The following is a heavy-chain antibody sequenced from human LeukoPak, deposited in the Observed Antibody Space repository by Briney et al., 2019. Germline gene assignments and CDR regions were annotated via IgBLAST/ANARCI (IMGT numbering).Heavy chain of an antibody. CDR1: GSTFSSYA. V-gene: IGHV3-30-3*01. Sequence: GRSLRLSCAASGSTFSSYAMHWVRQPPGKGLGWVAVISFDGSNKYYADSVKGRFTISRDNSKSTLYLQMNSLRAEDAAVYYCAKCGTTCYANAFYIWGQGTMVTVSS. CDR2: ISFDGSNK. CDR3: AKCGTTCYANAFYI. D-gene: IGHD2-2*01. J-gene: IGHJ3*02.